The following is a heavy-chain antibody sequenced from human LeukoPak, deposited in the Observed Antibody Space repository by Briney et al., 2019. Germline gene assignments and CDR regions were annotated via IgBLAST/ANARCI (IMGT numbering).Heavy chain of an antibody. Sequence: SETLSLTCTVPGGSISSGGYSWIWIRQHPGKGLECIGNIYYSGSTYYNPSLKSRVTISVDTSKNQFSLKLSSVTAADTAVYYCAGGIPAYGDLYFDYWGQGTLVTVSS. J-gene: IGHJ4*02. CDR1: GGSISSGGYS. CDR3: AGGIPAYGDLYFDY. CDR2: IYYSGST. V-gene: IGHV4-31*03. D-gene: IGHD4-17*01.